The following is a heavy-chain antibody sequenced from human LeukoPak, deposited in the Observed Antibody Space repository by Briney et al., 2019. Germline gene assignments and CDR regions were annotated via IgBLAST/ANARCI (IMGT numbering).Heavy chain of an antibody. CDR2: INHSGST. CDR3: ARGRITGTSPLGY. V-gene: IGHV4-34*01. Sequence: SETLSLTCAVYGESFSGYYWSWIRQPPGKGLEWIGEINHSGSTNYNPSLKSRVTISVDTSKNQFSLKLSSVTAADTAVYYCARGRITGTSPLGYWGQGTLVTVSS. J-gene: IGHJ4*02. D-gene: IGHD1-7*01. CDR1: GESFSGYY.